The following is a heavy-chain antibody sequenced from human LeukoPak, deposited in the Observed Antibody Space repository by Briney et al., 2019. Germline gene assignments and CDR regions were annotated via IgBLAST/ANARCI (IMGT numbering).Heavy chain of an antibody. CDR3: TRGAGWLIDY. J-gene: IGHJ4*02. CDR1: DDSISDYY. CDR2: FHNSGTS. Sequence: SETLSLTCTVSDDSISDYYRGWIRQPPGKGLEWIGYFHNSGTSTYNPSLKSRVNISADTYKNQFSLKLNSLTTADTAVYYCTRGAGWLIDYWGQGILVTVSS. V-gene: IGHV4-59*01. D-gene: IGHD3-16*01.